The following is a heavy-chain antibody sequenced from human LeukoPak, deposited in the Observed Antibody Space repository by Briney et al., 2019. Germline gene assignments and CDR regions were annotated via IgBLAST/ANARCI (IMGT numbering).Heavy chain of an antibody. D-gene: IGHD1-1*01. V-gene: IGHV3-23*01. CDR1: GFSFSSYA. Sequence: GGSLRLSCAASGFSFSSYAMSWVRQTPGKGLEWVSSVSVTGATYNGDSAKGRFTISRDNSENTMYLQMNSLRAEDTAVYYCEKDPLASTTGNYYMDVWGKGTTVIVSS. J-gene: IGHJ6*03. CDR2: VSVTGAT. CDR3: EKDPLASTTGNYYMDV.